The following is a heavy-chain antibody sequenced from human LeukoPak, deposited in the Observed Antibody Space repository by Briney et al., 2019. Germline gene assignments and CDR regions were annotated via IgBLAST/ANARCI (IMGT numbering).Heavy chain of an antibody. CDR1: GYTLTELS. V-gene: IGHV1-24*01. CDR2: FDPEDGET. J-gene: IGHJ4*02. CDR3: ATGGYYYGSGSYYPGGY. Sequence: ASVKVSCKVSGYTLTELSMHWVRQAPGKGLEWMGGFDPEDGETIYAQRFQGRVTMTEDTSTDTAYMELSSLRSEDTAVYYCATGGYYYGSGSYYPGGYWGQGTLVTVSS. D-gene: IGHD3-10*01.